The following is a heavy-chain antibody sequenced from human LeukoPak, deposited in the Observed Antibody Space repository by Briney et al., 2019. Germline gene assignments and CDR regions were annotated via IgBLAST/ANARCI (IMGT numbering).Heavy chain of an antibody. CDR3: ASPRSTAVAGTWVGYFDY. J-gene: IGHJ4*02. CDR2: IIPIFGTA. V-gene: IGHV1-69*05. Sequence: SVKVSCKASGYTFTSYYMHWVRQAPGQGLEWMGRIIPIFGTANYAQKFQGRVTITTDESTSTAYMELSSLRSEDTAVYYCASPRSTAVAGTWVGYFDYWGQGTLVTVSS. CDR1: GYTFTSYY. D-gene: IGHD6-19*01.